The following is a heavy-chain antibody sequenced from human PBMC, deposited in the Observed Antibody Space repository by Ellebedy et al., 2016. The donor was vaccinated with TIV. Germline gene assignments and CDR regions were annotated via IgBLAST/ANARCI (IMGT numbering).Heavy chain of an antibody. Sequence: MPSETLSLTCAVYGGSFSGYYWSWIRQPPGKGLEWIGEINHSGSTNYNPSLKSRVTISVDTSKNQFSLKLSSVTAADTAVYYCARLSKGGWYSLDYWGQGTLVTVSS. CDR1: GGSFSGYY. D-gene: IGHD6-19*01. CDR3: ARLSKGGWYSLDY. CDR2: INHSGST. J-gene: IGHJ4*02. V-gene: IGHV4-34*01.